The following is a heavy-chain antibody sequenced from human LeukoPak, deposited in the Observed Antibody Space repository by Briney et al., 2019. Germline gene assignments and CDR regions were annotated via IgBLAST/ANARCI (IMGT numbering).Heavy chain of an antibody. CDR1: GVSISSSNSY. V-gene: IGHV4-39*01. Sequence: SETLSLTCTVSGVSISSSNSYWGWIRQPPGKGLEWIGSIYYSGNTYYNASLKSQVSISIDTSKNQFSLKLTSVTAADTAVYYWARQTGSGLFILPGGQGTLVTVSS. CDR2: IYYSGNT. CDR3: ARQTGSGLFILP. J-gene: IGHJ4*02. D-gene: IGHD3/OR15-3a*01.